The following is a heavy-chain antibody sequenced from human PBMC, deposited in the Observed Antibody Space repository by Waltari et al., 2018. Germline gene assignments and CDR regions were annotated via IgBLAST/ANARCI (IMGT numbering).Heavy chain of an antibody. Sequence: QVQLALSAAEVQCPGQSVTIACKASGLSITGCTSSWAGQAPGQVLEWMGGFIRMSGSLRYTQKFQVRRTISAVGSTRPTVMELRKLRYADTAVYFCARGYRDESSERFYLDRWGQGTPVIGSS. CDR3: ARGYRDESSERFYLDR. CDR1: GLSITGCT. V-gene: IGHV1-69*12. D-gene: IGHD3-22*01. J-gene: IGHJ4*02. CDR2: FIRMSGSL.